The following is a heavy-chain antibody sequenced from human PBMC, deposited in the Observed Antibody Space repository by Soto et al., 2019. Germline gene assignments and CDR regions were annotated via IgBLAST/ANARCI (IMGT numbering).Heavy chain of an antibody. J-gene: IGHJ5*02. Sequence: ASVKVSCKASGGTFSSYAISWVRQAPGQGLEWMGGIIPIFGTANYAQKFQGRVTITADESTSTAYMELSSLRSEDTAVYYCARADYDSSGYYYWFDPWGQGTLVTVSS. CDR2: IIPIFGTA. D-gene: IGHD3-22*01. CDR1: GGTFSSYA. V-gene: IGHV1-69*13. CDR3: ARADYDSSGYYYWFDP.